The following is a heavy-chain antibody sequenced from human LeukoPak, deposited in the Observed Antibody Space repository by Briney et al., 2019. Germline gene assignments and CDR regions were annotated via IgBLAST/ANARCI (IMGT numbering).Heavy chain of an antibody. D-gene: IGHD3-16*01. CDR2: IYYSGST. V-gene: IGHV4-59*01. J-gene: IGHJ6*03. CDR1: GGSISSYY. Sequence: PSETLPHTCTVSGGSISSYYWSWIRQPPGKGLEWIGYIYYSGSTNYNPSLKSRVTISVDTSKNQFSLKLSSVTAADTAVYYCARGPAKWGYYYYYYYMDVWGKGTTVTVSS. CDR3: ARGPAKWGYYYYYYYMDV.